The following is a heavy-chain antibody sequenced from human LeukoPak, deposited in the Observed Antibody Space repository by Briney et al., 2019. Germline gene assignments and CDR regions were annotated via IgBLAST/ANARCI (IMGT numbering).Heavy chain of an antibody. CDR2: IIPIFGIA. Sequence: SVKVSCKASGGTFSSYAISWVRQAPGQGLEWMGRIIPIFGIANYAQKFQGRVTITADKSTSTAYMELSSLRSEDTAVYYCARETYYDSSGSQASRYFDYWGQGILVTVSS. CDR3: ARETYYDSSGSQASRYFDY. D-gene: IGHD3-22*01. V-gene: IGHV1-69*04. CDR1: GGTFSSYA. J-gene: IGHJ4*02.